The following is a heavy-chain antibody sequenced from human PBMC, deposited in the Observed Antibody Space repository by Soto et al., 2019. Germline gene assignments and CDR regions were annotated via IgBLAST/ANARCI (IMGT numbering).Heavy chain of an antibody. CDR2: IKQDGSEK. CDR3: ARVWSPIDYPIAVAHDAFDI. CDR1: GFTFSSYW. Sequence: GGSLRLSCAASGFTFSSYWMSWVRQAPGKGLEWVANIKQDGSEKYYVDSVKGRFTISRDNAKNSLYLQMNSLRAEDTAVYYCARVWSPIDYPIAVAHDAFDIWGQGTMVTVSS. D-gene: IGHD6-19*01. V-gene: IGHV3-7*01. J-gene: IGHJ3*02.